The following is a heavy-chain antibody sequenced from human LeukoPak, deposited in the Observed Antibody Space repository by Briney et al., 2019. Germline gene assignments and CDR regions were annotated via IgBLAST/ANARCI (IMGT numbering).Heavy chain of an antibody. J-gene: IGHJ4*02. CDR2: IYYSGST. CDR3: VRGHGSGTSPLN. CDR1: GGSISSGGYY. D-gene: IGHD3-10*01. Sequence: SQTLSLTCTVSGGSISSGGYYWNWIRQYPGKGLEWIGDIYYSGSTYYNPSLQSRVSISVDTSENQFSLKLSSVTAADTAVYFCVRGHGSGTSPLNGGQGTLVTVSS. V-gene: IGHV4-31*03.